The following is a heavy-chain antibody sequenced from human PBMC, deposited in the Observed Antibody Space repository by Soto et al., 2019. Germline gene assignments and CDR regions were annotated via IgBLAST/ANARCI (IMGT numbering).Heavy chain of an antibody. CDR1: GYTFTSYA. CDR2: INAGNGNT. Sequence: ASVKVSCKASGYTFTSYAMHWVRQAPGQRLEWMGWINAGNGNTKYSQKFQGRATITRDTSASTAYMELSSLRSEDTAVYYWARDRYDFWSGYYGPGILDYWGQGTLVTVSS. J-gene: IGHJ4*02. D-gene: IGHD3-3*01. CDR3: ARDRYDFWSGYYGPGILDY. V-gene: IGHV1-3*01.